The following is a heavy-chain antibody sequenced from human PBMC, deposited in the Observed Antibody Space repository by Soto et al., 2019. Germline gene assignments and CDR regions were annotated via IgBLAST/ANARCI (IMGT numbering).Heavy chain of an antibody. CDR1: GFPFSSYW. V-gene: IGHV3-7*01. CDR3: MGVSLTGS. J-gene: IGHJ5*02. Sequence: EVHLVDSGGGLVQPGGSLRLSCVASGFPFSSYWMSWVRQAPGKGLEWVANIKEDGSDKYYVDSVKGRFTISRDNAKKSAYLQMNSLTVEDTAMYYCMGVSLTGSWGQRTLVAVSS. D-gene: IGHD2-8*01. CDR2: IKEDGSDK.